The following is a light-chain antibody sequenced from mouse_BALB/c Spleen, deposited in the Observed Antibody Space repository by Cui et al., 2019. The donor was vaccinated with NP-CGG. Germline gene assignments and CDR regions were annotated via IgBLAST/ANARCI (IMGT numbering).Light chain of an antibody. Sequence: QAFVTPEPALTTSPGETVTLTFRPSTGDVTTSNYANWVQEKPDHLFTVLIGGTNNRAPGVPARFSGSLIGDKAALTITGAQTEDEAIYFCALWYSNHWVFGGGTKLTVL. J-gene: IGLJ1*01. CDR1: TGDVTTSNY. V-gene: IGLV1*01. CDR3: ALWYSNHWV. CDR2: GTN.